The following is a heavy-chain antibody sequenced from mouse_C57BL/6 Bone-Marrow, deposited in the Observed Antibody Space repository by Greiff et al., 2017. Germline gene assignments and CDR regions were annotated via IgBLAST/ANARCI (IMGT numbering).Heavy chain of an antibody. D-gene: IGHD1-1*01. CDR1: GYTFTSYW. Sequence: VQLQQSGAELAKPGASVKLSCTASGYTFTSYWMHWVKQRPGKGLEWIGYINPSSGYTKYNQKFKDKATLTADKSSSTAYMQLSSLTYEDSAVYYCARYTTVCGFDYWCQGTTLTVAS. CDR3: ARYTTVCGFDY. CDR2: INPSSGYT. V-gene: IGHV1-7*01. J-gene: IGHJ2*01.